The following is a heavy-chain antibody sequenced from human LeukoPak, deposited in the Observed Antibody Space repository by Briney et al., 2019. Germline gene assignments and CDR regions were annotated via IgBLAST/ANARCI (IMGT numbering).Heavy chain of an antibody. J-gene: IGHJ3*02. CDR2: ISAYNGNT. CDR3: ARHQDYDILTGYPPGDAFDI. Sequence: ASVKVSCKASGYTFTSYGISWVQQAPGQGLEWMGWISAYNGNTNYAQKLQGRVTMTTDTSTSTAYMELRSLRSDDTAVYYCARHQDYDILTGYPPGDAFDIWGQGTMVTVSS. V-gene: IGHV1-18*01. D-gene: IGHD3-9*01. CDR1: GYTFTSYG.